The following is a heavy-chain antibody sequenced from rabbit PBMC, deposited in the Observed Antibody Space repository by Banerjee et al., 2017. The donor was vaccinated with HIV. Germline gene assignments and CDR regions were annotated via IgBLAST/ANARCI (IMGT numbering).Heavy chain of an antibody. Sequence: QSLEESGGDLVKPGASLTLTCTASGFDFSSNAMCWVRQAPGKGLEWIACIYNGDGSTYYASWAKGRFTISKTSSTTVTLQMTSLTAADTATYFCARYTYSYDAYGDYWFYLPLWGQGTLVPS. V-gene: IGHV1S40*01. CDR3: ARYTYSYDAYGDYWFYLPL. D-gene: IGHD2-1*01. CDR2: IYNGDGST. CDR1: GFDFSSNA. J-gene: IGHJ6*01.